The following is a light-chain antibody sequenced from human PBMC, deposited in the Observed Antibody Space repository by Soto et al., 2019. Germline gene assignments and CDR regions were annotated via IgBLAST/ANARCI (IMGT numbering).Light chain of an antibody. V-gene: IGKV3-15*01. Sequence: EIVMTQSPATLSVSPGERATLSCRASQSVSSNLAWYQQKPGQAPRLLIYAASTRATGIPVRFSGSGSGTEFTLPISSLQSEDFAVYYCQQYNNWPPWTFGQGTKVEIK. CDR2: AAS. J-gene: IGKJ1*01. CDR1: QSVSSN. CDR3: QQYNNWPPWT.